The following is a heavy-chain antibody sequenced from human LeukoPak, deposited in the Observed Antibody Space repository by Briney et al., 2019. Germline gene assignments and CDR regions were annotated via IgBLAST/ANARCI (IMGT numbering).Heavy chain of an antibody. CDR2: INPNSGGT. D-gene: IGHD4/OR15-4a*01. CDR3: ARAPRMVITPIYFDY. CDR1: GYTFTGYY. V-gene: IGHV1-2*02. J-gene: IGHJ4*02. Sequence: ASVKVSCKASGYTFTGYYMHWVRQAPGQGLEWMGWINPNSGGTNSAQKLQGRVTMTSDTSIGTAYMELSRLRSDDTALYYCARAPRMVITPIYFDYWGQGTLVTVSS.